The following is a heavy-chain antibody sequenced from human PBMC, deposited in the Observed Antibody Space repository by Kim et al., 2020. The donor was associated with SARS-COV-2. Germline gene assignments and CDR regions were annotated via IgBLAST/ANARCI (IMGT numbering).Heavy chain of an antibody. Sequence: YADPVKGQFTISRDNSKHTLYLQRNSLRAEDTALYDCAREQYYYDSSAFDYWGQGTLVTVSS. J-gene: IGHJ4*02. V-gene: IGHV3-33*01. CDR3: AREQYYYDSSAFDY. D-gene: IGHD3-22*01.